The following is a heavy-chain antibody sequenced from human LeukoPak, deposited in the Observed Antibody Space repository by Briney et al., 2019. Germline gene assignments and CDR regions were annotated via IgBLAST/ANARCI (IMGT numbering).Heavy chain of an antibody. D-gene: IGHD5-18*01. Sequence: GGSLRLSCAASGFTFSSYGMHWVRQATGKGLEWVAFISYDGSNKYYADSVKGRFTISRDNSKNTLYLKMNSLRAEDTAVYYCAKWKYSYGPYYYYGMDVWGQGTTVTVSS. CDR3: AKWKYSYGPYYYYGMDV. J-gene: IGHJ6*02. CDR1: GFTFSSYG. CDR2: ISYDGSNK. V-gene: IGHV3-30*18.